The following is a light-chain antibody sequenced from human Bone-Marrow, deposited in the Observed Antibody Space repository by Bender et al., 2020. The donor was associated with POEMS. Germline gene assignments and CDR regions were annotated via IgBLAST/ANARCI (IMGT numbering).Light chain of an antibody. CDR3: SSITPSSGFL. Sequence: QSALTQPASVSGSPGQSITISCTGTSSDVGSYNLVSWYQHHPGKAPKLMIYEVSQRPSGVSNRFSGSKSGNTASLTISGLQAEDEADYYCSSITPSSGFLFGGGTRLTVL. CDR1: SSDVGSYNL. CDR2: EVS. V-gene: IGLV2-14*02. J-gene: IGLJ2*01.